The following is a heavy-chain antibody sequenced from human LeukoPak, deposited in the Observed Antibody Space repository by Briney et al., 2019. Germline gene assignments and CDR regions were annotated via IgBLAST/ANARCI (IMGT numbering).Heavy chain of an antibody. CDR1: GFTFSSYA. CDR3: AKVPHLDFWSGYYSYLDY. J-gene: IGHJ4*02. CDR2: ISGSGGST. D-gene: IGHD3-3*01. Sequence: PGGSLRLSCAVSGFTFSSYAMSWVRQAPGKGLEWVSGISGSGGSTYYADSVKGRFTISRDNSKDTLFLQMNSLRAEDTALYCCAKVPHLDFWSGYYSYLDYWGQGTLVTVSS. V-gene: IGHV3-23*01.